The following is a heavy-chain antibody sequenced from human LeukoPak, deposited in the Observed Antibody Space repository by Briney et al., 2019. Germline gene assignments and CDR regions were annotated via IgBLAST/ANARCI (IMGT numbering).Heavy chain of an antibody. J-gene: IGHJ4*02. D-gene: IGHD6-13*01. V-gene: IGHV3-21*01. CDR3: ARDLPIKQIAAAGRMLDY. CDR1: GFTFSGYW. CDR2: ISSSSSYI. Sequence: PGGSLRLSCVVSGFTFSGYWMSWVRQAPGKGLEWVSSISSSSSYIYYADSVKGRFTISRDNAKNSLYLQMNSLRAEDTAVYYCARDLPIKQIAAAGRMLDYWGQGTLVTVSS.